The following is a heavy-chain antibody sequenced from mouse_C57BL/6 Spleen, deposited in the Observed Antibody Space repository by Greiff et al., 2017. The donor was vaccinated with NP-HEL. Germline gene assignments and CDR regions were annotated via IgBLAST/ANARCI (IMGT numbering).Heavy chain of an antibody. CDR3: ARGPYGNADY. Sequence: ESGPGLVKPSQSLSLTCSVTGYSITSGYYWNWIRQFPGNKLEWMGYISYDGSNNYNPSLKNRISITRDTSKNQFFLQLNSVTTEDTATYYCARGPYGNADYWGQGTTLTVSS. V-gene: IGHV3-6*01. D-gene: IGHD2-1*01. CDR1: GYSITSGYY. CDR2: ISYDGSN. J-gene: IGHJ2*01.